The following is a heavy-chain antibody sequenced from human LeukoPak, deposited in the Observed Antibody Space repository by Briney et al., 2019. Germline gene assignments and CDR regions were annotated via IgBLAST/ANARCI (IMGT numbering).Heavy chain of an antibody. CDR1: GGSISSSAFY. J-gene: IGHJ2*01. V-gene: IGHV4-39*01. Sequence: SETLSLTCTVSGGSISSSAFYWGWIRQPPGKGLEWIGTIYYSGSTYYNPSLKSRVTISVDTSKNQFSLKLSSVTAADTAVYYCARTVEMATMDWYFDLWGRGTLVTVSS. CDR3: ARTVEMATMDWYFDL. D-gene: IGHD5-24*01. CDR2: IYYSGST.